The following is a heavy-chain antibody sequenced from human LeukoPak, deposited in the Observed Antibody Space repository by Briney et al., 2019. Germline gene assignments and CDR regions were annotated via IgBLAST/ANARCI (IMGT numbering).Heavy chain of an antibody. V-gene: IGHV3-21*01. CDR1: GFTFSTYS. J-gene: IGHJ4*02. D-gene: IGHD3-22*01. CDR2: ISGSSGYI. Sequence: GGSLRLSCAASGFTFSTYSMNWVRQAPGKGLEWVSSISGSSGYIYYADSVKGRFTISRDNAKNSLYLQMNSLRAEDTAVYYCARDARYDTSGYYGYWGQGTLVTVSS. CDR3: ARDARYDTSGYYGY.